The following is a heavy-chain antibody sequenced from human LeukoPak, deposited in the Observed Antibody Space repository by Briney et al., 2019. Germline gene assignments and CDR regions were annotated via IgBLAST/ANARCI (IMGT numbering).Heavy chain of an antibody. V-gene: IGHV3-20*04. CDR2: LNWNGDNT. D-gene: IGHD3-10*02. CDR3: AELGITMIGGV. Sequence: GGSLRLSCAASGFTFGDYGMSWVRQAPGKGLEWVSGLNWNGDNTGYADSVKGRFTISRDNAKNSLYLQMNSLRAEDTAVYYCAELGITMIGGVWGKGTTVTISS. J-gene: IGHJ6*04. CDR1: GFTFGDYG.